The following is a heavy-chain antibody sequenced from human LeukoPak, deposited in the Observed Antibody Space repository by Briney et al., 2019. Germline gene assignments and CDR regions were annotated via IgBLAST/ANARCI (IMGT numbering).Heavy chain of an antibody. CDR2: IYYSGSS. CDR1: GGSISSYY. V-gene: IGHV4-59*01. J-gene: IGHJ3*02. CDR3: ARARYANAWYAFDI. D-gene: IGHD2-2*01. Sequence: SETLSLTCTVSGGSISSYYWSWIRQPPGKGLEWIGYIYYSGSSDSNPSLKSRVTILVDTSKNQFSLKLTSVTAADTAVYYCARARYANAWYAFDIWGQGTMVTVSS.